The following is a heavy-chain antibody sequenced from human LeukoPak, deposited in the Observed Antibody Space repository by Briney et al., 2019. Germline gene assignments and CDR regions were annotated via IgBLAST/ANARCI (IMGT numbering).Heavy chain of an antibody. CDR2: ISWNSGSI. CDR3: APTGIVGATPT. J-gene: IGHJ5*02. Sequence: PGRSLRLSCAASGFTFDDYAMHWVRQAPGKGLEWVSGISWNSGSIGYADSVKGRFTISRDNAKNSLYLQMNSLRAEDTALYYCAPTGIVGATPTWGQGTLVTVSS. V-gene: IGHV3-9*01. CDR1: GFTFDDYA. D-gene: IGHD1-26*01.